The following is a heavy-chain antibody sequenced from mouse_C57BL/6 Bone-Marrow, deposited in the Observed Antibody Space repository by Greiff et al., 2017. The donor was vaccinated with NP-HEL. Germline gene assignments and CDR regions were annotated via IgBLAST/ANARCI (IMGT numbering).Heavy chain of an antibody. CDR2: IDPSDSYT. V-gene: IGHV1-69*01. CDR3: ARWGGYGKGGY. Sequence: QVQLQQPGAELVMPGASVKLSCKASGYTFTSYWMHWVKQRPGQGLEWIGEIDPSDSYTNYNQKFKGKSTLTVDKSSSTAYMQLSSLTSEDSAVYYCARWGGYGKGGYWGQGTTLTVSS. CDR1: GYTFTSYW. D-gene: IGHD2-1*01. J-gene: IGHJ2*01.